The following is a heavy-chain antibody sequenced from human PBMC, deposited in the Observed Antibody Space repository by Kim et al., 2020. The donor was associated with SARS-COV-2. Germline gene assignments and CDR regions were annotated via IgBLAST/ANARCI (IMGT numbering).Heavy chain of an antibody. J-gene: IGHJ4*02. V-gene: IGHV3-48*03. CDR2: ISSSGSTI. D-gene: IGHD6-19*01. Sequence: GGSLRLSCAASGFTFSSYEMNWVRQAPGKGLEWVSYISSSGSTIYYADSVKGRFTISRDNAKNSLYLQMNSLRAEDTAVYYCARTEFVRQWLEKNYFDYWGQGTLVTVSS. CDR1: GFTFSSYE. CDR3: ARTEFVRQWLEKNYFDY.